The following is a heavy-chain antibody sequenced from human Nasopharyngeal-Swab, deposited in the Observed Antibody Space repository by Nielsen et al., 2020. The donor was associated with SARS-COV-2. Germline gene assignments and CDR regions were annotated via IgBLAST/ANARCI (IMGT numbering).Heavy chain of an antibody. V-gene: IGHV3-7*01. CDR2: IKQDGSEK. Sequence: VRQAAGKGLEWVANIKQDGSEKNYVDSVKGRFTISRDNAKNSLFLQMNSLRDEDTAFYYCARVGGRTSPMGYWGQGTLVTVSS. D-gene: IGHD3-10*01. J-gene: IGHJ4*02. CDR3: ARVGGRTSPMGY.